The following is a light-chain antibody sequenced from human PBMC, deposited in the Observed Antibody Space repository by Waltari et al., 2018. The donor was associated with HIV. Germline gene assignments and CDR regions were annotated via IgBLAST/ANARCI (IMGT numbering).Light chain of an antibody. CDR3: QQYVTSPIT. Sequence: EIVLTQSPVTLSLSPGESAPLSCEASQSVSFSYLAWYQQKPGLAPRLLISGASSRASGIPDRFSGGGSGTDFTLTISRLEPEDFAVYYCQQYVTSPITFGQGTRLEIK. CDR1: QSVSFSY. V-gene: IGKV3D-20*01. CDR2: GAS. J-gene: IGKJ5*01.